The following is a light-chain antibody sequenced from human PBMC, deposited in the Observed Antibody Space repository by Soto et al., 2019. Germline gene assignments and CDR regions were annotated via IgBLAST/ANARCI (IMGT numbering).Light chain of an antibody. J-gene: IGKJ2*01. CDR3: HQYYTTPQT. CDR2: WAS. CDR1: QSVLDNSTNKSY. Sequence: VLTQSPSSLAVSLGERATVNCRSSQSVLDNSTNKSYLAWYQKKPGHPPKLLVHWASVREAGVPDRFSGGGPGTDFTLTISSLQAEDGAVYYCHQYYTTPQTFGQGTQLEIK. V-gene: IGKV4-1*01.